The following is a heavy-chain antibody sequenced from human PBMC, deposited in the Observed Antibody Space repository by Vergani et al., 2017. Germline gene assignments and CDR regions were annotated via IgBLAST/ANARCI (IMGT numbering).Heavy chain of an antibody. CDR3: ARDQYCGGDCYSSGDFDY. V-gene: IGHV3-64*07. J-gene: IGHJ4*02. CDR1: GFTFSSYA. CDR2: ISSNGGST. Sequence: EVQLVESGGGLVQPGGSLRLSCAASGFTFSSYAMHWVRQAPGKGLEYVSAISSNGGSTYYADSVKGRFTISRDNSKNTLYLQMGSLRAEDTAVYYCARDQYCGGDCYSSGDFDYWGQGTLVTVSS. D-gene: IGHD2-21*02.